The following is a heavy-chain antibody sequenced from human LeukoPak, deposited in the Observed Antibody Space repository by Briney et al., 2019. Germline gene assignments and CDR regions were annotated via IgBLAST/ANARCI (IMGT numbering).Heavy chain of an antibody. D-gene: IGHD6-13*01. CDR3: ARDLYSSRTNDAFVI. Sequence: RPSETLSLTCTVSGGSIGSYYWSWIRQPPGKGLEWIGYIYYSGSTDYNPSLKSRVTISIDTSANQFSLKLTSVTAADTAVYYCARDLYSSRTNDAFVIWGQGTMVTVSS. V-gene: IGHV4-59*01. J-gene: IGHJ3*02. CDR1: GGSIGSYY. CDR2: IYYSGST.